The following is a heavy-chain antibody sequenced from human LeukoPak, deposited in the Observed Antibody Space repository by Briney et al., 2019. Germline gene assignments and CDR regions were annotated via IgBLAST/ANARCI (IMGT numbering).Heavy chain of an antibody. J-gene: IGHJ5*02. Sequence: PSETLSLTCTVSGGSISSYYWSWIRQPAGKGLEWIGRIYASGSTNYNPSLKSRVTMSVDTSKSQFSLKLISVTAADTAVYYCARDPRGIVGPNHNWFDPWGQGTLVTVSS. CDR3: ARDPRGIVGPNHNWFDP. V-gene: IGHV4-4*07. CDR1: GGSISSYY. CDR2: IYASGST. D-gene: IGHD1-26*01.